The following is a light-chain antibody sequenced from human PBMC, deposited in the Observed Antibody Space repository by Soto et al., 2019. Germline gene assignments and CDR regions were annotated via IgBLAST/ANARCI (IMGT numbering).Light chain of an antibody. CDR3: SSYTSSRTHV. CDR1: SSDVGGYNY. V-gene: IGLV2-14*01. CDR2: EVS. Sequence: QSVPTQPASVSGSPGQSITISCTGTSSDVGGYNYVSWYQQHPGKAPKLMIYEVSNRPSGVSNRFSGSKSGNTASLTISGLQAEDEADYYCSSYTSSRTHVFGTGTKLTVL. J-gene: IGLJ1*01.